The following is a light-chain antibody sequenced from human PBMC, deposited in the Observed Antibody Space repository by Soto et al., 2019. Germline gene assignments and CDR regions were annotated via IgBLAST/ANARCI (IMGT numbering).Light chain of an antibody. CDR1: TSNIATNS. Sequence: QSVLTQPPSASGTPGQTVTISCSGGTSNIATNSIAWYQHLPGTAPKLLIYFSHQRPLGVPDRFSGSKSGTSGSLAISGLQPEDEADYYCAAWDDSLNALFGTGTKLTVL. CDR2: FSH. J-gene: IGLJ1*01. CDR3: AAWDDSLNAL. V-gene: IGLV1-44*01.